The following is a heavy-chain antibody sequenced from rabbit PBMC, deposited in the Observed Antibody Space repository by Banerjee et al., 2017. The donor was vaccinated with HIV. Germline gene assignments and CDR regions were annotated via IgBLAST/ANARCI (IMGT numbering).Heavy chain of an antibody. V-gene: IGHV1S43*01. CDR1: GFTLSSYW. D-gene: IGHD6-1*01. Sequence: QSLEESGGGLVQPEGSLTLTCKASGFTLSSYWICWVRQAPGKGLELIGCISTGSGSTWYASWVNGRFTISRSTSLNTVDLKMTSLTAADTATYFCARCNVDYGYGYTRLDLWGPGTLVTVS. CDR3: ARCNVDYGYGYTRLDL. CDR2: ISTGSGST. J-gene: IGHJ3*01.